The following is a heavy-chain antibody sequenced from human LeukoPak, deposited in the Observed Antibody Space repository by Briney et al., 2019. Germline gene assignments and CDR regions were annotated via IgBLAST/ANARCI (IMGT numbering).Heavy chain of an antibody. CDR1: GGSISSGSYY. J-gene: IGHJ6*02. CDR2: IYTSGST. V-gene: IGHV4-61*02. CDR3: AREPRDYGMDV. Sequence: SETLSLTCTVSGGSISSGSYYWSWIRQPAGKGLEWIGRIYTSGSTNYNPSLKSRVTISVDTSKNQFSLKLSSVTAADTAVYYCAREPRDYGMDVWGQGTTVTVSS.